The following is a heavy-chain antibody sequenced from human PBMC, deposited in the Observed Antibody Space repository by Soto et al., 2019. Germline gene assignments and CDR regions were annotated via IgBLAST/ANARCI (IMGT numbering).Heavy chain of an antibody. CDR1: GFAFSSYA. D-gene: IGHD2-15*01. CDR2: ISYDGNYI. J-gene: IGHJ6*02. V-gene: IGHV3-30*18. Sequence: QVQLVESGGGVVQPGASLRLSCEASGFAFSSYAMHWVPQAPGKGLEWVGFISYDGNYIYYADPVKGRFTISRDNSKNTLYVQVNRLRPEDTAVYYCAKGILSATIGPYSMDVWGQWTTVTVSS. CDR3: AKGILSATIGPYSMDV.